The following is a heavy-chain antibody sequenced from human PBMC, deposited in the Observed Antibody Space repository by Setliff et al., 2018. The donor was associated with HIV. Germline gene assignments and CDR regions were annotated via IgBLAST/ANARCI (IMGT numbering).Heavy chain of an antibody. V-gene: IGHV1-2*06. J-gene: IGHJ4*02. D-gene: IGHD6-19*01. CDR2: INPKSGGT. Sequence: ASVKVSCKASGYTFTGYYIHWVRQAPGQGLEWMGRINPKSGGTSYAQKFQDRVTMTRDTSTSTAYMELTSMRFDDTAVYYCARAAIPMAGLDYWGQGTLVTVSS. CDR3: ARAAIPMAGLDY. CDR1: GYTFTGYY.